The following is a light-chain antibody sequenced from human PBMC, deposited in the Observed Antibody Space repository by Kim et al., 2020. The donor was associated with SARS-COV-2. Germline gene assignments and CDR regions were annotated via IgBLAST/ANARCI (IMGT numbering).Light chain of an antibody. CDR1: QSVSSSY. CDR2: GAS. J-gene: IGKJ1*01. V-gene: IGKV3-20*01. CDR3: QQYGSAPPT. Sequence: SPGERATLSCRASQSVSSSYLAWYQQKPGQAPRLLIYGASSRATGIPDRFSGSGSGTDFTLTISRLEPKDFAVYYCQQYGSAPPTFGQGTKVDIK.